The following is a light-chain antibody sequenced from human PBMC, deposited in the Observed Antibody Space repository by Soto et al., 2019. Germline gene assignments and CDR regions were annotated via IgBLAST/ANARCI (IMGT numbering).Light chain of an antibody. CDR2: DAS. V-gene: IGKV3-11*01. CDR3: VQRTTWPWR. J-gene: IGKJ1*01. CDR1: QSVSVH. Sequence: EIVLTQSPGTLSLSPGERATLSCSASQSVSVHLAWYQQKPGQAPRLLIYDASNRSTGIPARFSGSGSGTDFTLTISRLEPEDFAVYHCVQRTTWPWRCGEGSKVEIK.